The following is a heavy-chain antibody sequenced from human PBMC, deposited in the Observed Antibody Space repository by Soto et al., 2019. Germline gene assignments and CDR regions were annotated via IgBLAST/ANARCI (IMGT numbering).Heavy chain of an antibody. J-gene: IGHJ4*02. CDR3: VAKIRTGY. Sequence: QVQLVESGGGVVQPGRSLRLSCAVSGYTVSDNGMHWVRQAPGEGLEWVAVISGDGRTTYYGDSVKGRFTISRDNAKNTLYLQMDSLRVEDTAVYYCVAKIRTGYCGQGTLVTVSA. CDR1: GYTVSDNG. CDR2: ISGDGRTT. V-gene: IGHV3-30*03.